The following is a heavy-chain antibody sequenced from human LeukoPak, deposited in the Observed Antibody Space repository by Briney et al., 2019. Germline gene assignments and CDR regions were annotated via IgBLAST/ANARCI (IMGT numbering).Heavy chain of an antibody. Sequence: GGSLRLSCAASGFTVSSNYMSWVRQAPGKGLELVSVIYSGGSTYYADSVKGRFTISRDNSKNTLYLQMNSLRAEDTAVYYCASAKSDCSSTSCPFDYWGQGTLVTVSS. CDR3: ASAKSDCSSTSCPFDY. CDR2: IYSGGST. CDR1: GFTVSSNY. J-gene: IGHJ4*02. D-gene: IGHD2-2*01. V-gene: IGHV3-66*02.